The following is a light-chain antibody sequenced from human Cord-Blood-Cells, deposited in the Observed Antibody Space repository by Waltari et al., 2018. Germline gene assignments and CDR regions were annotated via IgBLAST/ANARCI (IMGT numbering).Light chain of an antibody. Sequence: QSALTQPRSVSGSPGQSVTISCTGTSSDVGGYNFVSWYQQHTAKAPKLMIYEVSKRPSGVPDLFSGSKSGNTASLTISGLQAEDEADYYCCSYAGSYTKVFGGGTKLTVL. V-gene: IGLV2-11*01. CDR2: EVS. J-gene: IGLJ2*01. CDR3: CSYAGSYTKV. CDR1: SSDVGGYNF.